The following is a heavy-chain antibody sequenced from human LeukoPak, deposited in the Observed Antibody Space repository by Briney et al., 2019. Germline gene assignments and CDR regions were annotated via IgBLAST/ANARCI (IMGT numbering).Heavy chain of an antibody. CDR3: ASYYDYVWGSYRPLGY. D-gene: IGHD3-16*02. Sequence: PSETLSLTCTVSGGSISNSSSYWGWIRQPPGKGLEWIGSIYYSGSTYYNPSLKSRVTISVDTSKNQFSLKLSSVTAADTAVYYCASYYDYVWGSYRPLGYWGQGTLVTVSS. CDR1: GGSISNSSSY. CDR2: IYYSGST. V-gene: IGHV4-39*07. J-gene: IGHJ4*02.